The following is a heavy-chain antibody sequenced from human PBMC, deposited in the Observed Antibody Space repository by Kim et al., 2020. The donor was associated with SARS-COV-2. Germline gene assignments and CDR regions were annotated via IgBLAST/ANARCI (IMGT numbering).Heavy chain of an antibody. V-gene: IGHV7-4-1*02. Sequence: ASVKVSCKASGYTFTSYAMNWVRQAPGQGLEWMGWINTNTGNPTYAQGFTGRFVFSLDTSVSTAYLQISSLKAEDTAVYYCARDPRRMVRGVIITGWFDPWGQGTLVTVSS. D-gene: IGHD3-10*01. J-gene: IGHJ5*02. CDR1: GYTFTSYA. CDR3: ARDPRRMVRGVIITGWFDP. CDR2: INTNTGNP.